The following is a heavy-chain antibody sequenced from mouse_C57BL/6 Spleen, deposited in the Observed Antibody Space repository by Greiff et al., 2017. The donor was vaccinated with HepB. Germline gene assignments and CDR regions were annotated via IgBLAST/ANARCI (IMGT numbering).Heavy chain of an antibody. D-gene: IGHD1-1*01. CDR3: ARETLVAPYWYFDV. Sequence: EVKLVESGPELVKPGASVKISCKASGYSFTGYYMNWVKQSPEKSLEWIGEINPSTGGTTYNQKFKAKATLTVDKSSSTAYMQLKSLTSEDSAVYYCARETLVAPYWYFDVWGTGTTVTVSS. V-gene: IGHV1-42*01. J-gene: IGHJ1*03. CDR2: INPSTGGT. CDR1: GYSFTGYY.